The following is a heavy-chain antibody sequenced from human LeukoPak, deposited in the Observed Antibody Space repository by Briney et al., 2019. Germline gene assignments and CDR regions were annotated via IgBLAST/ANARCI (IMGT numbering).Heavy chain of an antibody. D-gene: IGHD6-13*01. CDR3: ARSEGYSRSVYYFDY. CDR2: IYTSGTI. CDR1: GGSISSYY. V-gene: IGHV4-4*07. J-gene: IGHJ4*02. Sequence: PSETLSLTCTVSGGSISSYYWSWIRQPAGTALEWIGRIYTSGTITYNPSLKSRVTMSVDTSKNQFSLKLSSVTAADTAVYYCARSEGYSRSVYYFDYWGQGTLVTVSS.